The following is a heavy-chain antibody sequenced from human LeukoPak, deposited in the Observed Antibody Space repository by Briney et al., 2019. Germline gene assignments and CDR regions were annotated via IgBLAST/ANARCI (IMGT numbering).Heavy chain of an antibody. CDR1: GFTLNSYG. D-gene: IGHD6-13*01. CDR2: ISFDGTTK. CDR3: ASLFLCYGCSSSPDSFNI. J-gene: IGHJ3*02. Sequence: GGSLRLSCAASGFTLNSYGMHWLRQAPGKGLEWVAGISFDGTTKFYADSVKGRFTISRDNAKNSLYLQMSSLRAEDTAVYYCASLFLCYGCSSSPDSFNIWGQGTMVTVSS. V-gene: IGHV3-30*03.